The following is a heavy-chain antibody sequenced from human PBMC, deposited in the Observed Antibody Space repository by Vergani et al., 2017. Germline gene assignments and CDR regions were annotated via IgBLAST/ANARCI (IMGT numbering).Heavy chain of an antibody. V-gene: IGHV3-30-3*01. D-gene: IGHD3-10*01. Sequence: QVQLVESGGGVVQPGRSLRLSCAASGFTFSSYSMHWVRQAPGKGLEWVAVISYDGSKKYYADSVKGRFTISRDNSKNTLYLQMNSLRAEDTAVYYCAGLWFGELSSPDYYYYMDVWGKGTTVTVSS. CDR3: AGLWFGELSSPDYYYYMDV. CDR2: ISYDGSKK. J-gene: IGHJ6*03. CDR1: GFTFSSYS.